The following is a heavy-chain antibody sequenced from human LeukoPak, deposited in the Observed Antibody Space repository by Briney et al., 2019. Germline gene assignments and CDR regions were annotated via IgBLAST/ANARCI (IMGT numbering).Heavy chain of an antibody. CDR1: GGSISSGSYY. D-gene: IGHD1-26*01. CDR2: IYTSGST. J-gene: IGHJ4*02. V-gene: IGHV4-61*02. CDR3: ARARREWELPLVFDY. Sequence: KPSQTLSLTCTVSGGSISSGSYYWSWIRQPAGKGLEWIGRIYTSGSTNYNPSLKSRVTISVDTSKNQFSLKLSSVTAADTAVYYCARARREWELPLVFDYWGQGTLVTVSS.